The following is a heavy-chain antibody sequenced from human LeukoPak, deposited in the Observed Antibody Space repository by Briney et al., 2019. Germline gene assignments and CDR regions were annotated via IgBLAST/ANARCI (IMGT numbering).Heavy chain of an antibody. CDR2: ISYDGSNK. CDR1: GFTFSSYA. Sequence: GGSLRLSCAASGFTFSSYAMSWVRQAPGKGLEWVAVISYDGSNKYYADSVKGRFTISRDNSKNTLYLQMNSLRAEDTAVYYCARDPIGLASTDYYYYYGMDVWGQGTTVTVSS. D-gene: IGHD5-12*01. J-gene: IGHJ6*02. CDR3: ARDPIGLASTDYYYYYGMDV. V-gene: IGHV3-30-3*01.